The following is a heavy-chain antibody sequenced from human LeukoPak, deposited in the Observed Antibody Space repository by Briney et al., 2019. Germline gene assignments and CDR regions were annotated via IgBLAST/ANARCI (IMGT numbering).Heavy chain of an antibody. J-gene: IGHJ4*02. Sequence: PGGSLRLSCAASGFTFSGSAMHWVRQASGEGLEWVGRIRSKANSYATAYAASVKGRFTISRDDSKNTAYLQMNSLKTEDTAVYYCTRRLSLGYCSSTSCYQSDYWGQGTLVTVSP. D-gene: IGHD2-2*01. CDR3: TRRLSLGYCSSTSCYQSDY. V-gene: IGHV3-73*01. CDR2: IRSKANSYAT. CDR1: GFTFSGSA.